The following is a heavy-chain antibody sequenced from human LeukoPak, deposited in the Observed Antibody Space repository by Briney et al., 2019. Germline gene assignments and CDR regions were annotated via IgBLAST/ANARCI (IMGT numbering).Heavy chain of an antibody. CDR1: GYTFTIYY. Sequence: ASVKVSCKASGYTFTIYYMHWVRQAPGQGLEWMGIINPSGGSTSYAQKFQGRVTMTRDTSTSTVYMELSSLRSEDTAVYYCARATDPDYDFWSGSLRRYYYGMDVWGQGTTVTVSS. D-gene: IGHD3-3*01. CDR2: INPSGGST. CDR3: ARATDPDYDFWSGSLRRYYYGMDV. V-gene: IGHV1-46*01. J-gene: IGHJ6*02.